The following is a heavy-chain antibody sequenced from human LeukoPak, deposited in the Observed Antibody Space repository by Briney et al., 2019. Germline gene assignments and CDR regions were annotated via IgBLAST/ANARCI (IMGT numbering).Heavy chain of an antibody. V-gene: IGHV1-69*01. J-gene: IGHJ5*02. CDR2: IIPIFGTA. Sequence: SVTVSCKASGGTFSRYSISWVRQAPGQGLEWMGGIIPIFGTANYAQKFQGRVTITADESTSTAYMELSSLRSEDTAVYYCARDSNPQGSSVMGGYNLWGQGTLVTVSS. CDR3: ARDSNPQGSSVMGGYNL. D-gene: IGHD5-12*01. CDR1: GGTFSRYS.